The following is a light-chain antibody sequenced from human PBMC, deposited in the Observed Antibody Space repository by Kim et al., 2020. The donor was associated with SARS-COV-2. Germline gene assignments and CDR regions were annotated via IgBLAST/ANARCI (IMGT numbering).Light chain of an antibody. CDR3: QQYNNWPPIT. Sequence: EIVMTQSPATLSVSPGERATLSCRASQSVSSYLAWYQPKPGQAPRLLIYDASTRATGIPARFSGSGAGTEFTLTISSLQSEDFAVYYCQQYNNWPPITFGQGTRLEIK. V-gene: IGKV3-15*01. CDR2: DAS. CDR1: QSVSSY. J-gene: IGKJ5*01.